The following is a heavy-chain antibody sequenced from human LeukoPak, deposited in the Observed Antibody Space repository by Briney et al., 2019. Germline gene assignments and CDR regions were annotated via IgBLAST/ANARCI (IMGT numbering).Heavy chain of an antibody. D-gene: IGHD6-25*01. J-gene: IGHJ5*02. CDR1: GGTFSNYA. CDR3: VRRQALRGRHRAFDP. CDR2: IIPMFGSA. Sequence: SVKVSCKASGGTFSNYAISWVRQAPGQGFEWLGGIIPMFGSAKYAQRFQGRVTITTDESTTTAYMDLISLISEDTAVYYCVRRQALRGRHRAFDPWGQGTLVTVSS. V-gene: IGHV1-69*05.